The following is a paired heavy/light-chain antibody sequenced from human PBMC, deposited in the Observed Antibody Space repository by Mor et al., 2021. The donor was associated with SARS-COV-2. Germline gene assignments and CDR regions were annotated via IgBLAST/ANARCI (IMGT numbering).Light chain of an antibody. CDR1: SSNIGSNT. CDR2: SNN. J-gene: IGLJ3*02. CDR3: AAWDDSLNGGV. Sequence: QSVLTQPPSASGTPGQRVTISCSGSSSNIGSNTVNWYQQLPGTAPKLLIYSNNQRPSGVPDRFSGSKSGTSASLAISGLQSEDEADYYCAAWDDSLNGGVFGGGTKLTVL. V-gene: IGLV1-44*01.
Heavy chain of an antibody. V-gene: IGHV3-21*01. CDR1: GFTFSSYS. J-gene: IGHJ6*03. CDR3: ARGEGESGLPPEYYYYYMDV. CDR2: ISSSSSYI. Sequence: EVQLVESGGGLVKPGGSLRLSCAASGFTFSSYSMNWVRQAPGKGLEWVSSISSSSSYIYYADSVKGRFTISRDNAKNSLYLQMNSLRAEDTAVYYCARGEGESGLPPEYYYYYMDVWGKGTTVTVSS. D-gene: IGHD5-12*01.